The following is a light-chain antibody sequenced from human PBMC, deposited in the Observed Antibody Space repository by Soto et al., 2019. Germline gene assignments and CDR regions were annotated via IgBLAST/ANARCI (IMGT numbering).Light chain of an antibody. CDR3: QQYYSSPYT. J-gene: IGKJ2*01. Sequence: DIVMTQSPDSLAVSLGERATINCKSRQTILYSSNNKNYLAWYQQKPGQPPKLLIYWASTRESGVPDRFSGSGSGTDFTLTISSLQAEDVAVYYCQQYYSSPYTFGQGTKLGIK. CDR1: QTILYSSNNKNY. CDR2: WAS. V-gene: IGKV4-1*01.